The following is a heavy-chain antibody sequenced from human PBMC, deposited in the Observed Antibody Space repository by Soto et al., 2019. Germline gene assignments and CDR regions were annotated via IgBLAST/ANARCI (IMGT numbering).Heavy chain of an antibody. CDR2: ISYSGST. CDR3: ARDHPHSYGVYYFDY. D-gene: IGHD5-18*01. CDR1: GASITTYY. Sequence: PSETLSLTCTVSGASITTYYWSWIRQPPGKGLEWIGYISYSGSTDYNPSLKSRVTITFDTSKNQVSLKVNSVTAADTAVYYCARDHPHSYGVYYFDYWGQGTPVTVSS. J-gene: IGHJ4*02. V-gene: IGHV4-59*01.